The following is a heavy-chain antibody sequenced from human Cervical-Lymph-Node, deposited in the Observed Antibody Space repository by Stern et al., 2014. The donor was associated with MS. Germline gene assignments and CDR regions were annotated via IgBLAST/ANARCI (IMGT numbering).Heavy chain of an antibody. CDR1: GDTFTDYA. CDR3: AREVGSLAMDV. D-gene: IGHD1-1*01. CDR2: ITPIFKSA. J-gene: IGHJ6*01. Sequence: VQLVESGGEVKKPGSSVKVSCKASGDTFTDYAISWVRQAPGQGPEWMGGITPIFKSADYAQKFQGRLTITADKSRSTAYMELSSLTSDDTAVYYCAREVGSLAMDVWGQGTTVIVSS. V-gene: IGHV1-69*06.